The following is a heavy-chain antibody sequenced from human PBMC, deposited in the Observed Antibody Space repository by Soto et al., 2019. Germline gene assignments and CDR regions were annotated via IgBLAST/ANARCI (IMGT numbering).Heavy chain of an antibody. Sequence: GGSRRLSCVASRFTFNTYWISWVRQAPGKGLEWVANIKEDGSDKYYVGSVKGRFTISRDNAKNLLYLQMNSLGAGDTAMYYCARFTRGSSGDYWGQGTLVTVSS. CDR2: IKEDGSDK. V-gene: IGHV3-7*01. D-gene: IGHD6-25*01. CDR1: RFTFNTYW. CDR3: ARFTRGSSGDY. J-gene: IGHJ4*02.